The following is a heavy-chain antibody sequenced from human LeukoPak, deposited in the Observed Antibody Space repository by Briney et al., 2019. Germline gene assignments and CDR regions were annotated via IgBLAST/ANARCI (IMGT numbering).Heavy chain of an antibody. CDR1: GGSISSSYYY. J-gene: IGHJ4*02. CDR2: IYYSGST. Sequence: SETLSLTCTVSGGSISSSYYYWGRIRQPPGKGLEWIGSIYYSGSTYYNPSLKSRVTISVDTSKNQFSLKLRSVTAADTAVYYCARDGNWGQGTLVTVSS. CDR3: ARDGN. D-gene: IGHD2-15*01. V-gene: IGHV4-39*02.